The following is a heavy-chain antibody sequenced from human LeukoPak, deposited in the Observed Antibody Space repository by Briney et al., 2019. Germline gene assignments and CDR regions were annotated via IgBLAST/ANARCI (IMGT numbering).Heavy chain of an antibody. J-gene: IGHJ5*02. D-gene: IGHD3-10*01. CDR3: ARDSYGSGNHNTKENRFDP. CDR2: TYYRSKWYN. CDR1: GDSVSSNSAA. V-gene: IGHV6-1*01. Sequence: SQTLSLTCAISGDSVSSNSAAWNWIRQSPSRGLEWLGRTYYRSKWYNDYAVSVKSRITINPDTSKNQFSLQLNSVTPEDTAVYYCARDSYGSGNHNTKENRFDPWGQGTLVTVSS.